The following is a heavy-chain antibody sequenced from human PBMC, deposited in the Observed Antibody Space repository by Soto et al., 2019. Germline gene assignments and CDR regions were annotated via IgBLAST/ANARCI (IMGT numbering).Heavy chain of an antibody. CDR1: GGTFGNTA. Sequence: QVQLVQSGAEVKEPGSSVNVSCKTSGGTFGNTAVTWVRQAPVQGLEWIGGIVPMFGTANYAQKFRGRVTVTADESTSTASMELSSLRSGDTAVYYCARDGDPGYSFWSGPVGGGRFDPWGQGTLVTVSS. V-gene: IGHV1-69*12. J-gene: IGHJ5*02. D-gene: IGHD3-3*01. CDR2: IVPMFGTA. CDR3: ARDGDPGYSFWSGPVGGGRFDP.